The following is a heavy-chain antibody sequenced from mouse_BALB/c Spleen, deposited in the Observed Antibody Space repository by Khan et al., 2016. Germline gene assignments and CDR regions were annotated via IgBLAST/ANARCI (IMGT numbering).Heavy chain of an antibody. D-gene: IGHD1-1*01. J-gene: IGHJ4*01. CDR3: ARSDYGDKDAMDY. CDR2: ISYSGST. Sequence: EVQLQESGPGLVKPPQSLSLTCTVTGYSITSDYAWNWIRQFPGNRLEWMGYISYSGSTSYNPSLKSRISITRDTSKNQFFLQLNSVTSEDTATYYCARSDYGDKDAMDYWGQGTSVTVSS. CDR1: GYSITSDYA. V-gene: IGHV3-2*02.